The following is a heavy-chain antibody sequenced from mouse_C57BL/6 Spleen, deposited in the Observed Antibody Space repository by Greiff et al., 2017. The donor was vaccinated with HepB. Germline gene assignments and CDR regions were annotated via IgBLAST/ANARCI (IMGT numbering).Heavy chain of an antibody. V-gene: IGHV5-2*01. CDR1: EYEFPSHD. Sequence: EVQLQESGGGLVQPGESLKLSCESNEYEFPSHDMSWVRKTPEKRLELVAAINSDGGSTYYPDTMERRFIISRDNTKKTLYLQMSSLRSEDTALYYCARRKDDYDGGWYFDVWGTGTTVTVSS. J-gene: IGHJ1*03. D-gene: IGHD2-4*01. CDR2: INSDGGST. CDR3: ARRKDDYDGGWYFDV.